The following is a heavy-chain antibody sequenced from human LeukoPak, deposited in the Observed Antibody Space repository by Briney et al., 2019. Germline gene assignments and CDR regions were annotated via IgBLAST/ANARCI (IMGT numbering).Heavy chain of an antibody. CDR1: GLAFSSYA. V-gene: IGHV3-23*01. CDR2: VSGSGGST. Sequence: PGGSLGLSCAASGLAFSSYAMMWLRQAPGKGLEWVSVVSGSGGSTYYADSVKGRFTISRDNSKNTLYLQMNSLRAEDTAVYYCAKDRYSSGWYYFDYWGQGTLVTVSS. CDR3: AKDRYSSGWYYFDY. J-gene: IGHJ4*02. D-gene: IGHD6-19*01.